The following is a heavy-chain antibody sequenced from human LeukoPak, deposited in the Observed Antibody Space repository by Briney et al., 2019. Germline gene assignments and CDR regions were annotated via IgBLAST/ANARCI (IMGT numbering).Heavy chain of an antibody. CDR1: GGSISSYY. J-gene: IGHJ2*01. V-gene: IGHV4-59*08. D-gene: IGHD6-13*01. CDR2: IYYSGNT. Sequence: SETLSLTCTVSGGSISSYYWSWIRQPPGKELEWIAYIYYSGNTNYNPSLKSRVTISVDTSKNQFSLKLSPVTAADTAVYYCARRSSSWDWYFDLWGRGTLVTVSS. CDR3: ARRSSSWDWYFDL.